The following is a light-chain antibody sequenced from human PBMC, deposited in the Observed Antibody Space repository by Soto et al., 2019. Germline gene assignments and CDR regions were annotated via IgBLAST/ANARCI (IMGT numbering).Light chain of an antibody. CDR2: EGS. V-gene: IGLV2-14*02. J-gene: IGLJ1*01. Sequence: QSVLTQPASVSGSPGQSITISCTGTSSDVGSYNLVSWYRHHPGKAPKLMVYEGSKRPSGVSNRFSGSKSGNTASLTISGLQAEDEADYYCQSYDSSLSGVFGTGTRPPS. CDR1: SSDVGSYNL. CDR3: QSYDSSLSGV.